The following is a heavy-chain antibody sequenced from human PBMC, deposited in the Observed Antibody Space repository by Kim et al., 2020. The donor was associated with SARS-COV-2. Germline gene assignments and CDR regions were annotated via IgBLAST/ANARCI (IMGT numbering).Heavy chain of an antibody. V-gene: IGHV3-64D*06. Sequence: SIYYADSVKSRFTISRDNSKNTLYLQMSSLRPEDTAIYFCLKVVRSTSCHWGQGALVTVSS. CDR3: LKVVRSTSCH. CDR2: SI. D-gene: IGHD2-2*01. J-gene: IGHJ4*02.